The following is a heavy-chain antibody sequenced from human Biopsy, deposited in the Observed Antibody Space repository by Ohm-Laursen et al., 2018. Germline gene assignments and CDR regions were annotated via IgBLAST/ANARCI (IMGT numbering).Heavy chain of an antibody. V-gene: IGHV3-7*01. CDR3: ARGRSMDV. Sequence: SLRLSCTASGFTFSSSWMTWVRQAPGKGLEWVASIKEDGSEKFYVDSVKGRFTISRDNAQKSLYLQMNSLRVEDTAVHYCARGRSMDVWGQGTTGTVSS. J-gene: IGHJ6*02. CDR1: GFTFSSSW. CDR2: IKEDGSEK.